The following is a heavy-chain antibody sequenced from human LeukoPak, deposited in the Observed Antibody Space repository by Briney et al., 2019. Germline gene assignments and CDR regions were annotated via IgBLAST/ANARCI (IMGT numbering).Heavy chain of an antibody. CDR1: GYTFTSYD. CDR3: ARGDWELPYYFDY. D-gene: IGHD1-26*01. Sequence: EASVKVSCKASGYTFTSYDINWVRQATGQGLEWMGWMNPNSGNTGYAQKFQGRVTMTRNTSISTAYMELSSLRSEDTAVYYCARGDWELPYYFDYWGQGTLVTVSS. CDR2: MNPNSGNT. J-gene: IGHJ4*02. V-gene: IGHV1-8*01.